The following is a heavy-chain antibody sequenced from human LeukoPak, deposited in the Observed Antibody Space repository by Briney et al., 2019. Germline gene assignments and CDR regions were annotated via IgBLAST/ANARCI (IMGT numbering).Heavy chain of an antibody. J-gene: IGHJ4*02. Sequence: GGSLRLSCAASGFTFSSYAMSWVRQAPGKGLEWVSAISGSGGSTYYADSVKGRFTISRDNSKNTLYLQMDSLRAEDTAVYYCAKGRYSYGYYFDYWGQGTLVTVSS. D-gene: IGHD5-18*01. CDR3: AKGRYSYGYYFDY. V-gene: IGHV3-23*01. CDR2: ISGSGGST. CDR1: GFTFSSYA.